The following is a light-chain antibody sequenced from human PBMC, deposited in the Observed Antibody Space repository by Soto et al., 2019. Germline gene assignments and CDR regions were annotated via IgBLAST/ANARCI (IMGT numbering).Light chain of an antibody. V-gene: IGKV1-39*01. CDR2: GAS. CDR1: QGISNE. Sequence: IQMTQSPSSLSASVGDRVTITCRASQGISNELGWYQQRPGKAPKVLIYGASNLQSGVPSRFSGSGSRTDFTLTISSLQPEDFATYFCQQSFSVRSWTFGQGTKVDIK. J-gene: IGKJ1*01. CDR3: QQSFSVRSWT.